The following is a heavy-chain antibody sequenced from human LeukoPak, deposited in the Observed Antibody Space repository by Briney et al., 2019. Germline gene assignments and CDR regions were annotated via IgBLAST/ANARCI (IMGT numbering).Heavy chain of an antibody. CDR2: IYYSGFT. Sequence: SSYGMHWVRQAPGKGLEWIGSIYYSGFTYYNPSLKSRVTISVDTSKNQFSLKLSSVTAADTAVYYCARHQEAMVRGVLYYMDVWGKGTTVTISS. CDR3: ARHQEAMVRGVLYYMDV. CDR1: SSYG. V-gene: IGHV4-39*01. D-gene: IGHD3-10*01. J-gene: IGHJ6*03.